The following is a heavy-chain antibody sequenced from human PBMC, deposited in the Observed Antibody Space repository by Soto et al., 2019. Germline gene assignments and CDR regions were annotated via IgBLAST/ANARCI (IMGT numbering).Heavy chain of an antibody. D-gene: IGHD6-19*01. Sequence: LRLSCAAAGFTFSSYWMHWLRQAPRKGLVWVSRINSDGSSTSYADSVKGRFTISRDNAKNTLYLQMNSLRAEDTAVYYCARDRLTSSGWYRDTFFDPWGQGTLVTISS. CDR2: INSDGSST. CDR1: GFTFSSYW. CDR3: ARDRLTSSGWYRDTFFDP. V-gene: IGHV3-74*01. J-gene: IGHJ5*02.